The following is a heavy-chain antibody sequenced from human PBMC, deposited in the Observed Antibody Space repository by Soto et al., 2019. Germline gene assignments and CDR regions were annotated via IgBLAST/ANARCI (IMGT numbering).Heavy chain of an antibody. J-gene: IGHJ6*02. CDR2: ISGSGGST. Sequence: GESLKISCAASGFTFSSYAMSWVRPAPGKGLELGSAISGSGGSTYYADSVKGRFNISRDNSKNTLYLQMNSLRAVDTAVYYCATPYYDSSGYYSKPYYYYGMDVWGQGTTVTVSS. V-gene: IGHV3-23*01. D-gene: IGHD3-22*01. CDR1: GFTFSSYA. CDR3: ATPYYDSSGYYSKPYYYYGMDV.